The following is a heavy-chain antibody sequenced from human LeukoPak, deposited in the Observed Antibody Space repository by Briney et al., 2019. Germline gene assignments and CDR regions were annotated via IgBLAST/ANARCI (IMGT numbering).Heavy chain of an antibody. CDR1: GYSLTELS. J-gene: IGHJ4*02. CDR3: ATSKVGALGEVDY. Sequence: ASVKVSCKVSGYSLTELSMHWVRQAPGKGLEWMGGFNPENSETVYAQKFQGRVTMTEDTSTDTAYMKLSSLRSEDTAVYYCATSKVGALGEVDYWGQGTLVTVSS. CDR2: FNPENSET. V-gene: IGHV1-24*01. D-gene: IGHD1-26*01.